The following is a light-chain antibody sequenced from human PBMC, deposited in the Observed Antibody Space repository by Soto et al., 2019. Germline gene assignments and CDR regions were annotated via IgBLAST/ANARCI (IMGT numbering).Light chain of an antibody. Sequence: QSVLTQPPSASGSPGQSVTISCTGTSSDVGGYNYVSWYQQHPGKAPKLMIYEVSKRPSGVPDRFSGSKSGNTASLTVSGLQAEDEADYYCSSYADSNNVFGTGTKVTV. V-gene: IGLV2-8*01. CDR2: EVS. J-gene: IGLJ1*01. CDR3: SSYADSNNV. CDR1: SSDVGGYNY.